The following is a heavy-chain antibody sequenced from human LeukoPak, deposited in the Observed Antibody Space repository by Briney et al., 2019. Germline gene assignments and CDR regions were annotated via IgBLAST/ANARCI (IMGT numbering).Heavy chain of an antibody. CDR1: GGSISSHY. V-gene: IGHV4-59*11. CDR2: IYYSGGT. J-gene: IGHJ4*02. D-gene: IGHD4-11*01. Sequence: SETLSLTCTVSGGSISSHYWSWIRQPPGKGLEWIGYIYYSGGTNYNPSLKSRVTISVDTSKNQFSLKLSSVTAADTAVYYCARDVSVTTGIDYWGQGTLVTVSS. CDR3: ARDVSVTTGIDY.